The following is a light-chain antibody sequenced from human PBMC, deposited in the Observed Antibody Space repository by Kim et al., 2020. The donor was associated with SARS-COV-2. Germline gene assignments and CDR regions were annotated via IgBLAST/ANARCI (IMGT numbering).Light chain of an antibody. J-gene: IGLJ1*01. CDR3: SSYTSSSTLV. CDR2: DVS. Sequence: QSALTQPASVSGSPGQSITISCTGTSSDVGGYNYVSWYQQHPGKAPKLMIYDVSKRPSGVSNRFSGSKSGNTASLTISGHQAEDEADYYCSSYTSSSTLVFGTGTKV. V-gene: IGLV2-14*01. CDR1: SSDVGGYNY.